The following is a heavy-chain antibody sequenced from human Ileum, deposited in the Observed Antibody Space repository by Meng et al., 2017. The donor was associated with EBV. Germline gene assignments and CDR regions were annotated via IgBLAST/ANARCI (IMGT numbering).Heavy chain of an antibody. CDR3: ARGARLAPFDY. V-gene: IGHV6-1*01. CDR2: TYSRSKWYN. CDR1: GDSVSTNSAA. D-gene: IGHD6-19*01. Sequence: HAQLHNTVPRLAQPSHTLSLTCPISGDSVSTNSAAWNWIRHSPSRGLEWLGRTYSRSKWYNEYAVSVKSRITINADTSKNQFSLQLNSVTPEDTAVYYCARGARLAPFDYWGQGTLVTVPQ. J-gene: IGHJ4*02.